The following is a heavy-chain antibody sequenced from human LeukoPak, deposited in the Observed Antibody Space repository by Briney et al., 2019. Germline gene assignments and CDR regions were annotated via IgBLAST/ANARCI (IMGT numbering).Heavy chain of an antibody. CDR3: ARSLSGWSLIDY. J-gene: IGHJ4*02. Sequence: PGGSLRLSCAASGFTFSRYAMHWVRQAPGKGLEWVAVISHDGSNKYYADSVKGRFTISRDNSKNTLYLQMNSLRAEDTAVYYCARSLSGWSLIDYWGQGTLVTVSS. CDR1: GFTFSRYA. V-gene: IGHV3-30-3*01. D-gene: IGHD6-19*01. CDR2: ISHDGSNK.